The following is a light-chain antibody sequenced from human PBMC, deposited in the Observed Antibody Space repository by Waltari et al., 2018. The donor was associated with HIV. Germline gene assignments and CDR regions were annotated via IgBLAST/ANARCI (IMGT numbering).Light chain of an antibody. V-gene: IGLV2-14*01. CDR3: SSYTSSIWV. J-gene: IGLJ3*02. CDR1: SSAVGGYNY. CDR2: DVS. Sequence: QSALTQPASVSGAPGQSITISCPGTSSAVGGYNYSSWYQQHPGKAPKLMIYDVSNRPSGVSNRFSGSKSGNTASLTISGLQAEDEADYYCSSYTSSIWVFGGGTKLTVL.